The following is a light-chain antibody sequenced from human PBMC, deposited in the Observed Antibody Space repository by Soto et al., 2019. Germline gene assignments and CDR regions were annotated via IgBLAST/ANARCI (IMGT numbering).Light chain of an antibody. CDR2: DAS. CDR1: QDISNY. J-gene: IGKJ3*01. Sequence: DIQMTQSPSSLSASVGDRVTITCQASQDISNYLNWYQQKPGKAPKLLIYDASNLETGVPSRFSGSGSGTDFTFTISSLQPEDIATYYCQQYDNLRVSFTFGPGTKVDIK. CDR3: QQYDNLRVSFT. V-gene: IGKV1-33*01.